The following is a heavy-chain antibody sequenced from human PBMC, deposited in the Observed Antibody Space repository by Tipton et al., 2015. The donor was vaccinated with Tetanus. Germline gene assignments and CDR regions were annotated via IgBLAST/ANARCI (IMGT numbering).Heavy chain of an antibody. V-gene: IGHV3-74*03. D-gene: IGHD5-24*01. CDR2: IDRDGIST. J-gene: IGHJ4*02. CDR1: GFTFSNYW. Sequence: SLRLSCAASGFTFSNYWMHWVRQAPGKGLVWVSRIDRDGISTTYADSVKGRFTISRDNAKNTLYLQMNSLRTEDTAVYYCARGDGSTLHYWGQGTLVTVSS. CDR3: ARGDGSTLHY.